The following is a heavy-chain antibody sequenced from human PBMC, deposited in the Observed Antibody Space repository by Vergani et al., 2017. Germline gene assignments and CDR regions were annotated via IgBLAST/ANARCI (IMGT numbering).Heavy chain of an antibody. CDR1: GGSFSGYF. J-gene: IGHJ6*03. V-gene: IGHV4-34*01. CDR2: INHSGST. D-gene: IGHD2-2*01. CDR3: ASNTGHCSRAGCHKTYYYYFYMDV. Sequence: QVQLQQWGAGLLKPSETLSLTCAVYGGSFSGYFWSWIRQPPGKGLEWIGDINHSGSTNYNPSLESRVTISADTSKNQFFLKLSSVTAADTAIYYCASNTGHCSRAGCHKTYYYYFYMDVWGKGTTVTVSS.